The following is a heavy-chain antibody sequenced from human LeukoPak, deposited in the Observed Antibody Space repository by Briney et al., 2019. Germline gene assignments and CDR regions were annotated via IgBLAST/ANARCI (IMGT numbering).Heavy chain of an antibody. V-gene: IGHV1-24*01. D-gene: IGHD1-1*01. J-gene: IGHJ6*03. Sequence: GASVKVSCKVSGYTLTELSMHWVRQAPGKGLEWMGGFDPEDGETIYAQKFQGRVTMTEDTSTDTAYMELSSLRSEDTAVYYCAIAERQYYYMDVWGKGTTVTVSS. CDR1: GYTLTELS. CDR2: FDPEDGET. CDR3: AIAERQYYYMDV.